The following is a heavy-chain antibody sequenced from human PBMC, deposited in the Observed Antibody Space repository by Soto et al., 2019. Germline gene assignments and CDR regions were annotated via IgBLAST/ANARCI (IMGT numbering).Heavy chain of an antibody. CDR3: ARESEAGRFYYYYGMDV. CDR1: GYTFTGYY. CDR2: INPNSGGT. D-gene: IGHD6-13*01. Sequence: ASVKVSCKASGYTFTGYYMHWVRQAPGQGLEWMGWINPNSGGTNYAQKFQGRVTMTRDTSISTAYMELSRLRSDDTAVYYCARESEAGRFYYYYGMDVWGQGTTVTVSS. J-gene: IGHJ6*02. V-gene: IGHV1-2*02.